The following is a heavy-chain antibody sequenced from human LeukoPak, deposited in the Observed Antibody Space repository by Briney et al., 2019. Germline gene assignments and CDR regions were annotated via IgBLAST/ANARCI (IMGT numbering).Heavy chain of an antibody. CDR3: TRHTTAAAGTAGDY. D-gene: IGHD6-13*01. CDR2: IRSKANSYAT. CDR1: GFTFSASA. Sequence: PGGSLRLSCAASGFTFSASAIHWVRQASGKGLEWVGRIRSKANSYATAYAASVKGRFTISRDDSKNTAYLEMNSLKSEDTAVYYCTRHTTAAAGTAGDYWGQGTLVTVCS. V-gene: IGHV3-73*01. J-gene: IGHJ4*02.